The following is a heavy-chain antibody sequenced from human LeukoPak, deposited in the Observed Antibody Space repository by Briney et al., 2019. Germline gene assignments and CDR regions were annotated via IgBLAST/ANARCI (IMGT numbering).Heavy chain of an antibody. J-gene: IGHJ4*02. V-gene: IGHV3-30*04. D-gene: IGHD5-24*01. CDR2: ISYDGSNK. CDR1: GFTFSSYA. Sequence: ALGSLRLSCAPSGFTFSSYAMHSVRPAPGKGVEWGADISYDGSNKYYAHSVKGRFTISRDNSKNTLYLQMNSLRAEDTAVYYCAGYWLQLAVPFDYWGQGTLVTVSS. CDR3: AGYWLQLAVPFDY.